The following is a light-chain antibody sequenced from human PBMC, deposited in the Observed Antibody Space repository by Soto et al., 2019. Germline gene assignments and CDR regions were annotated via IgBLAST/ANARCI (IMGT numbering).Light chain of an antibody. CDR2: AAS. CDR3: QHYNSYPWT. J-gene: IGKJ1*01. CDR1: EDISTW. Sequence: DIQMTQSPSSLSASVGDRVTITCRSSEDISTWLAWYQQKPGKAPKLLIYAASSLQSGVPSRFSGSGSGTDFILTISSLQPDDFAIYYCQHYNSYPWTFGQGTKVDIK. V-gene: IGKV1D-16*01.